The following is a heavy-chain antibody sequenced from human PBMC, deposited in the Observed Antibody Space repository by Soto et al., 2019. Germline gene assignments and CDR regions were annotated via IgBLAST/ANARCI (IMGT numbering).Heavy chain of an antibody. D-gene: IGHD5-18*01. Sequence: SVKVSCKASGGTFSSYAISWVRQAPGQGLEWMGGIIPIFGTANYAQKFQGRVTITADESTSTAYMELSSLRSEDTAVYYCASSRGYSYGTPVYYFDYWGQGTLVTVSS. V-gene: IGHV1-69*13. CDR2: IIPIFGTA. J-gene: IGHJ4*02. CDR1: GGTFSSYA. CDR3: ASSRGYSYGTPVYYFDY.